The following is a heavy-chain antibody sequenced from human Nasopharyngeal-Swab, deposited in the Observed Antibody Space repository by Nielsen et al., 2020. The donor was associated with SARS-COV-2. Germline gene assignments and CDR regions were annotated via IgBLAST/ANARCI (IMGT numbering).Heavy chain of an antibody. CDR3: ARGLRGRTDFDY. J-gene: IGHJ4*02. Sequence: GESLEISCAASGFSFSDYYISWIRQAPGKGLEWVSYISTTGTTMYYADSVKGRFIISRDNAKNSLFLQMNSLRAEDTAVYYCARGLRGRTDFDYWGQGTLVTVS. CDR1: GFSFSDYY. D-gene: IGHD3/OR15-3a*01. V-gene: IGHV3-11*01. CDR2: ISTTGTTM.